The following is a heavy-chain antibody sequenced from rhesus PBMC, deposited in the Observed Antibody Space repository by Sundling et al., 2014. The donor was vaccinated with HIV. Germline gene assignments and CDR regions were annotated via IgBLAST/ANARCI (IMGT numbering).Heavy chain of an antibody. D-gene: IGHD4-29*01. CDR1: GFSFSNYY. CDR2: IRTKPNGGTA. CDR3: TRDDFGSYKSY. J-gene: IGHJ4*01. Sequence: EVRLVDSGGGLVQPGGSLKLSCAASGFSFSNYYMAWVRQAPGKGPEWVGFIRTKPNGGTAEYAASVKGRFIISRDDSKSMTSLQMNSLKTEDTAVYYCTRDDFGSYKSYWGQGVLVTVSS. V-gene: IGHV3-116*02.